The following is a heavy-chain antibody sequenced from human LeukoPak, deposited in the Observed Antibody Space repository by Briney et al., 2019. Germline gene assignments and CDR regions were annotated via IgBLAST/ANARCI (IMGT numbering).Heavy chain of an antibody. Sequence: PSETLSLTCAVYGGSFSGYYWSWIRQPPGKGLEWIGRIYTSGSTNYNPSLKSRVTMSVDTSKNQFSLKLSSVTAADTAVYYCARDKGLEFFDYWGQGTLVTVSS. CDR3: ARDKGLEFFDY. V-gene: IGHV4-59*10. D-gene: IGHD3-10*01. CDR1: GGSFSGYY. CDR2: IYTSGST. J-gene: IGHJ4*02.